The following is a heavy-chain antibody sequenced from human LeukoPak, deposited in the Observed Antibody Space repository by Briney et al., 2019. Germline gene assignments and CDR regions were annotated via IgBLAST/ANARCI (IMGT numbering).Heavy chain of an antibody. Sequence: SVKVSCKASGFTFSSSAMQWVRHARGQRLEWIGWIVVGSGNTNYAQKFQERVTIIRDMSTGTAYMELSSLRSEDTAVYYCAAASCYFYGMDVWGRGTAVTVSS. CDR1: GFTFSSSA. V-gene: IGHV1-58*02. D-gene: IGHD1-1*01. CDR2: IVVGSGNT. CDR3: AAASCYFYGMDV. J-gene: IGHJ6*02.